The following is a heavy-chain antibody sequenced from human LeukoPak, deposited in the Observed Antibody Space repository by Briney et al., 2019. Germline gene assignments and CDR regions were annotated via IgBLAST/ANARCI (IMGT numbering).Heavy chain of an antibody. CDR1: GFSFSSYA. V-gene: IGHV3-23*01. D-gene: IGHD3-3*01. J-gene: IGHJ5*02. Sequence: GGSLRLSCAASGFSFSSYAMNWVRQAPGKGLEWVSAISGSGGSTYYADSVKGRFTISRDNSKNTLYLQMNSLRAEDTAVYYCARGDYDFRTFDPWGQGTLVTVSS. CDR3: ARGDYDFRTFDP. CDR2: ISGSGGST.